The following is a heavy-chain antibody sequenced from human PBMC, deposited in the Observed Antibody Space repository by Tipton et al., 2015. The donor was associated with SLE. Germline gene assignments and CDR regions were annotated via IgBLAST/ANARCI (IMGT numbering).Heavy chain of an antibody. Sequence: LSLTCAVYGGSFSGYYWSWIRQPPGKGLEWIGEINHSGSTNYNPSLKSRVTISVDTSKNQFSLKLSSVTAADTAVYYCARVRTALASCGVVKVTDYYYKDRWGKGTTGTVSS. D-gene: IGHD3-3*01. CDR2: INHSGST. V-gene: IGHV4-34*01. CDR1: GGSFSGYY. CDR3: ARVRTALASCGVVKVTDYYYKDR. J-gene: IGHJ6*03.